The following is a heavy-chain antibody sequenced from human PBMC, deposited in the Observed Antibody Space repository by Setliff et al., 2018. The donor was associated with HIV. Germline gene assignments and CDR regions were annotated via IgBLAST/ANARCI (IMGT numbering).Heavy chain of an antibody. CDR3: ARDRDIVVVPASPQGYYYYMDV. J-gene: IGHJ6*03. V-gene: IGHV4-61*02. D-gene: IGHD2-2*01. CDR2: IYSSGST. CDR1: GGSISSGNYY. Sequence: SETLSLTCTVSGGSISSGNYYWSWIRQPAGKGLEWIGRIYSSGSTNYNPSLKSRATISINTSKNQFSLKLSSVTAADTAVYYCARDRDIVVVPASPQGYYYYMDVWGKGTTVTVSS.